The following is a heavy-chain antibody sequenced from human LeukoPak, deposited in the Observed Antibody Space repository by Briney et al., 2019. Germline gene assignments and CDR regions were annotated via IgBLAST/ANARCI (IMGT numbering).Heavy chain of an antibody. CDR3: ARRVSGYYLYFDY. D-gene: IGHD3-22*01. CDR2: IYHSGST. CDR1: GGSIISSNYY. J-gene: IGHJ4*02. V-gene: IGHV4-39*07. Sequence: PSETLSLTCSVSGGSIISSNYYWGWIRQPPGKGLEWIGSIYHSGSTYYNPSLKSRVTISVDTSKNQFSLKLSSVTAADTAVYYCARRVSGYYLYFDYWGQGTLVTVSS.